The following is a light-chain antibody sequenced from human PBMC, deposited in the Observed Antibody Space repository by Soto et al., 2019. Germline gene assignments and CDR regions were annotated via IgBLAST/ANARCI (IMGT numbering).Light chain of an antibody. CDR3: QKYNRAPRP. V-gene: IGKV1-27*01. Sequence: DIQMTQSPSSLSASVGDRVTITCRASQDISNYLAWFQQKPGQVPKLLIYAASTLQSGVPSRFSGSGSGTDFTLTISSLQPEDVATYYCQKYNRAPRPFGQGTKVEIK. J-gene: IGKJ1*01. CDR1: QDISNY. CDR2: AAS.